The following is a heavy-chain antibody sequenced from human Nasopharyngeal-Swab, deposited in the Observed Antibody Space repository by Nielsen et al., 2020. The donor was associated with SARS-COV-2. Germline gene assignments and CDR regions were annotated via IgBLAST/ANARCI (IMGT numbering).Heavy chain of an antibody. V-gene: IGHV4-59*08. CDR1: DGSFGDYY. Sequence: SETLSLTRRVSDGSFGDYYWSWIRQRPGKGLEWIGHIFYTGRTDYNPSLESRVSISLDTTLKTFSLSLTSVTEADTARYFCARHHDYTAMDVWGPGATVTVSS. CDR3: ARHHDYTAMDV. CDR2: IFYTGRT. D-gene: IGHD4-11*01. J-gene: IGHJ6*02.